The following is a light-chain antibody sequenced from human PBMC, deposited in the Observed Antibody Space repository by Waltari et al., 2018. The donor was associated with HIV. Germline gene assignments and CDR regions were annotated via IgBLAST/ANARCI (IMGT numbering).Light chain of an antibody. CDR3: AAWDYSLSGWV. J-gene: IGLJ3*02. Sequence: QSVLTQPPSASGPPGPRVTSSCSRSPSNVGISSVTWYQQRPGTTPKPFIYGINQRPSGVPDRFSGSKSGTSVSLVISGIRSEDEADYYCAAWDYSLSGWVFGGGTKLTVL. V-gene: IGLV1-47*01. CDR2: GIN. CDR1: PSNVGISS.